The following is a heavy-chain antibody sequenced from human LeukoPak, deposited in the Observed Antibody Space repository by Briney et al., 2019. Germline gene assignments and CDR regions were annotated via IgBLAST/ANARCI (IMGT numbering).Heavy chain of an antibody. Sequence: PGGSLRLPCAASGFTFSSYSMNWVRQAPGKGLEWVSSISSSSSYIYYADSVKGRFTISRDNAKNSLYLQMNSLRVEDTAVYYCARDQRSSPNYYMDVWGKGTTVTISS. D-gene: IGHD6-13*01. CDR1: GFTFSSYS. V-gene: IGHV3-21*01. J-gene: IGHJ6*03. CDR2: ISSSSSYI. CDR3: ARDQRSSPNYYMDV.